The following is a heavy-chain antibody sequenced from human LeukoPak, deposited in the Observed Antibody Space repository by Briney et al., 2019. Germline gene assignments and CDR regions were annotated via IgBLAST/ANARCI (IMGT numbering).Heavy chain of an antibody. CDR3: TRGAIPGYGDNWFWFDS. V-gene: IGHV3-48*02. CDR1: GLTFSTTS. Sequence: PGGSLRLSCVVSGLTFSTTSMNWVRQAPGKGLEWVSFISGSGTTIYYTDSVKGRFTISRDNARDSVYLQMNSLRDEDTATYYCTRGAIPGYGDNWFWFDSWGQGTLVSVSP. CDR2: ISGSGTTI. J-gene: IGHJ5*01. D-gene: IGHD1-1*01.